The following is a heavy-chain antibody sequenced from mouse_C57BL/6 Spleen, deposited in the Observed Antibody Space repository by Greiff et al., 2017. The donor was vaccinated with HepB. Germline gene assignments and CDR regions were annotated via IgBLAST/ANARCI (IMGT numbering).Heavy chain of an antibody. V-gene: IGHV1-53*01. CDR3: ERWKERAYCSELYAMDY. Sequence: QVQLQQPGTELVKPGASVKLSCKASGYTFTSYWMHWVKQRPGQGLEWIGNINPSTGGTNYNEKFKSKATLTVDKSSSTAYMQLSSLTSEDSAVYYCERWKERAYCSELYAMDYWGQGTSVTVAS. CDR1: GYTFTSYW. CDR2: INPSTGGT. D-gene: IGHD2-12*01. J-gene: IGHJ4*01.